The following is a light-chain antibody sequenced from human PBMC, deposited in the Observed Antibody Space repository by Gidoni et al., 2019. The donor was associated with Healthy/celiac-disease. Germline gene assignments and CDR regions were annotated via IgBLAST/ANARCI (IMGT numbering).Light chain of an antibody. J-gene: IGKJ1*01. CDR2: GAS. Sequence: EIVMTQSPATLSVSPGERATLSCRASQSVSSNLAWYQQKPGQAPRLLIYGASTKATGIPARFSGSGSGTGFTLTISSLQSEDFAVYYCQQYNSFGQGTKVEIK. V-gene: IGKV3-15*01. CDR1: QSVSSN. CDR3: QQYNS.